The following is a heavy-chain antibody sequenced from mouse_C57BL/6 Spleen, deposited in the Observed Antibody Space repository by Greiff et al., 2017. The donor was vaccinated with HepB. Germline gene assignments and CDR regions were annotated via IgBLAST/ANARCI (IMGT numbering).Heavy chain of an antibody. CDR2: IYPGSGST. J-gene: IGHJ3*01. Sequence: QVQLQQPGAELVKPGASVKMSCKASGYTFTSYWITWVKQRPGQGLEWIGDIYPGSGSTNYNEKFKSKATLTVDTSSSTAYMQLSSLTSEDSAVYYCARREGAYSNWFAYWGQGTLVTVSA. D-gene: IGHD2-5*01. CDR3: ARREGAYSNWFAY. V-gene: IGHV1-55*01. CDR1: GYTFTSYW.